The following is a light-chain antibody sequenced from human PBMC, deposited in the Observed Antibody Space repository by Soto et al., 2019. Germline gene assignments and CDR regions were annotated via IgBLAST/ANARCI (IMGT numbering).Light chain of an antibody. CDR2: DAS. V-gene: IGKV3-20*01. Sequence: EIVLTQSPGTLSLSPGDRATLSCSASQSVSSNLLAWYQQKPGRAPRLLIYDASSRATGIPDRFSGSVSGTDFTLSISRLEPEDFAVYSCQQYGNSPITFGQGTRLDI. CDR1: QSVSSNL. J-gene: IGKJ5*01. CDR3: QQYGNSPIT.